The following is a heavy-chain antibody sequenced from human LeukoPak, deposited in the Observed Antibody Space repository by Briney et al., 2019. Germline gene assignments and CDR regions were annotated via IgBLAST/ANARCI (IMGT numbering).Heavy chain of an antibody. D-gene: IGHD5-12*01. J-gene: IGHJ4*02. CDR2: ISTTSRYI. CDR3: ARGNSDYDHDY. V-gene: IGHV3-21*01. Sequence: GGSLRLSCAASGFHFSRYSMNWVRQAPGKGLEWVSSISTTSRYIYYADSVQGRFTVTRDNAKNSLSLQMNSLRADDTAVYFCARGNSDYDHDYWGQGTLVTVSS. CDR1: GFHFSRYS.